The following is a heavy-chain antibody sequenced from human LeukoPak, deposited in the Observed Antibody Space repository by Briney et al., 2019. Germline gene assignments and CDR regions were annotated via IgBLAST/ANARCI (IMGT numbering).Heavy chain of an antibody. V-gene: IGHV4-59*01. CDR2: IYYSGST. CDR3: ARVPGGYSYGYGYYYYMDV. D-gene: IGHD5-18*01. J-gene: IGHJ6*03. Sequence: PSETLSLTCTVSGGSISSYYWSWIRQPPGKGLEWIGYIYYSGSTNYNPSLKSRVTISVDTSKNQFSLKLSSVTAADTAVYYCARVPGGYSYGYGYYYYMDVWGKGTTVTISS. CDR1: GGSISSYY.